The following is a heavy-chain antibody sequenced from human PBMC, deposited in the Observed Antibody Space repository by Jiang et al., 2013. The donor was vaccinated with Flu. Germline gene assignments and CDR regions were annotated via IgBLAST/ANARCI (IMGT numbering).Heavy chain of an antibody. Sequence: KLTQTLTLTCTFSGFSLSTSGMCVSWIRQPPGKALEWLARIDWDDDKYYSTSLKTRLTISKDTSKNQVVLTMTNMDPVDTATYYCARIPDAYCGGDCYSYWGQGTLVTVSS. J-gene: IGHJ4*02. CDR2: IDWDDDK. CDR3: ARIPDAYCGGDCYSY. V-gene: IGHV2-70*11. D-gene: IGHD2-21*02. CDR1: GFSLSTSGMC.